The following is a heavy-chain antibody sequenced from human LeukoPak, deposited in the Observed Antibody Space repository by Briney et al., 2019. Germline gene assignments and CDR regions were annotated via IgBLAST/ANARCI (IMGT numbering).Heavy chain of an antibody. Sequence: PSETLSLTCTVSGGSISNYWWSWIRQPPGKGLEWIGYVFDSGSINYNPSLKSRVTISVDTSKNQLSLRLSSVTAADTAVYYCARQIGQMGAAADPFDYWGQGTLVTVSS. V-gene: IGHV4-59*08. CDR3: ARQIGQMGAAADPFDY. J-gene: IGHJ4*02. CDR1: GGSISNYW. CDR2: VFDSGSI. D-gene: IGHD6-13*01.